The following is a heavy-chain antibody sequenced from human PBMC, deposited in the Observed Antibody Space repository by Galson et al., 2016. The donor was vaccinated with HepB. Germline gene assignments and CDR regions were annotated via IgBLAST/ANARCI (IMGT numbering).Heavy chain of an antibody. CDR3: AKDLWVRQQLAYYFDY. CDR2: ISHSGGTT. D-gene: IGHD6-13*01. J-gene: IGHJ4*02. V-gene: IGHV3-23*01. Sequence: LRLSCAASEFTFSSYAMAWVRQAPGKGLEWVSGISHSGGTTYYADSVKGRFTVSRDNSKNTLYLQMSSLRAEDTAVYYCAKDLWVRQQLAYYFDYWGQGTLVTVSS. CDR1: EFTFSSYA.